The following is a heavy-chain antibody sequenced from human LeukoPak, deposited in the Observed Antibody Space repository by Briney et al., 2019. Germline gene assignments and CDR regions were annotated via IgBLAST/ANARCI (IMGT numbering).Heavy chain of an antibody. CDR2: ISAYNGNT. Sequence: ASVKVSCKASGYTFTSYGISWVRQAPGQGLEWMGWISAYNGNTNYAQKLQGRVTMTTDTSTSTAYMELCSLRSEDTAVYYCARGREVGAYHYYYYMDVWGKGTTVTVSS. CDR3: ARGREVGAYHYYYYMDV. D-gene: IGHD1-26*01. J-gene: IGHJ6*03. CDR1: GYTFTSYG. V-gene: IGHV1-18*01.